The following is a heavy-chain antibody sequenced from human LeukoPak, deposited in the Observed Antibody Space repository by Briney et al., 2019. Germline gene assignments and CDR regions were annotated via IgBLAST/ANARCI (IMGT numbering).Heavy chain of an antibody. D-gene: IGHD3-22*01. CDR2: INTNTGNP. Sequence: ASVKVSCKASGYTYTSYAMNWVRQAPGQGLEWMGWINTNTGNPTYAQGFTGRFVFSLDTSVSTAYLQISSLKAEDTAVYYCARDGRVITGYYYYYGMDVWGQGTTVTVSS. V-gene: IGHV7-4-1*02. J-gene: IGHJ6*02. CDR1: GYTYTSYA. CDR3: ARDGRVITGYYYYYGMDV.